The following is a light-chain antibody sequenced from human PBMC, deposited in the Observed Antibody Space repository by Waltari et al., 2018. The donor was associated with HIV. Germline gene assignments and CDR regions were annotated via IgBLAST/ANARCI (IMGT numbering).Light chain of an antibody. Sequence: QSALTQPASVSGSPRQSITISCPGTSSDYGGSNPSSCYHQYPGKAPKLMIYNVSKRPSGVSNRFSGSKSGNTASLTISGLQAEDEADYYCCSYASTSTYVFGTGTKVTVL. J-gene: IGLJ1*01. CDR2: NVS. V-gene: IGLV2-23*02. CDR1: SSDYGGSNP. CDR3: CSYASTSTYV.